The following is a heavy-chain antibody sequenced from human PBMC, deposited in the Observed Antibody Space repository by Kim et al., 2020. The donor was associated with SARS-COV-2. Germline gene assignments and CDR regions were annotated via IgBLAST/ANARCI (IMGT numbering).Heavy chain of an antibody. D-gene: IGHD2-2*01. Sequence: SLKSRVTISVDTSKNQFSLKLSSVTAADTAVYYCARRGSIVVVPAASFDPWGQGTLVTVSS. CDR3: ARRGSIVVVPAASFDP. V-gene: IGHV4-39*01. J-gene: IGHJ5*02.